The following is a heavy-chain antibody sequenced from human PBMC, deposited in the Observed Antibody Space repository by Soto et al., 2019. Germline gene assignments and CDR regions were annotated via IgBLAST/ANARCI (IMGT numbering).Heavy chain of an antibody. CDR1: GFTVSSNY. D-gene: IGHD4-17*01. CDR2: IYSGGST. Sequence: GVLRLSCAASGFTVSSNYMSWVRQAPGKGLEWVSVIYSGGSTYYADSVKGRFTISRDNSKNTLYLQMNSLRAEDTAVYYCARDDYVNGLDYWGQGTLVTVSS. CDR3: ARDDYVNGLDY. J-gene: IGHJ4*02. V-gene: IGHV3-53*01.